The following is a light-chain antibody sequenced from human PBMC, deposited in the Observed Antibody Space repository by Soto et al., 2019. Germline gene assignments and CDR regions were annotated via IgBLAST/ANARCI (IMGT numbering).Light chain of an antibody. V-gene: IGLV2-23*01. J-gene: IGLJ2*01. Sequence: QSALTQPASVSGSPGQSITISCTGTSSDVGSYNLVSWYQQHPGKAPKPMIYEGIKRPSGVSNRFSGSKSGNTASLTISGLQAEDEADYYCCSYAGTSTPVVFGGGTQLTVL. CDR1: SSDVGSYNL. CDR2: EGI. CDR3: CSYAGTSTPVV.